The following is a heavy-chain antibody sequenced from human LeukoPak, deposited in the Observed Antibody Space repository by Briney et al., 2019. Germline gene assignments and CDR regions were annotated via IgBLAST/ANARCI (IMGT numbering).Heavy chain of an antibody. CDR3: ARVGDSSGWDRDY. J-gene: IGHJ4*02. D-gene: IGHD6-19*01. V-gene: IGHV1-2*02. Sequence: GASVKVSCKASGYTLTGYYMHWVRQAPGQGLEWMGWINPNSGGTNYAQKFQGRVTITRDTSISTAYMELSRLRSDDTAVYYCARVGDSSGWDRDYWGQGTLVTVSS. CDR1: GYTLTGYY. CDR2: INPNSGGT.